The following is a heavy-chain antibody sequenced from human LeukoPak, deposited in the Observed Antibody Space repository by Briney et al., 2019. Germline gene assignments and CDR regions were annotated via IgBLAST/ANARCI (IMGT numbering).Heavy chain of an antibody. Sequence: SQTLSLTCAVSGGSISSGGYSWSWIRQPPGKGLEWIGYIYHSGSTYYNPSLKSRVTISIDTSKNQFYLQLTSVTAADTAVYYCTRRGDYWGQGTLVTVSS. CDR3: TRRGDY. CDR1: GGSISSGGYS. J-gene: IGHJ4*02. V-gene: IGHV4-30-2*01. CDR2: IYHSGST.